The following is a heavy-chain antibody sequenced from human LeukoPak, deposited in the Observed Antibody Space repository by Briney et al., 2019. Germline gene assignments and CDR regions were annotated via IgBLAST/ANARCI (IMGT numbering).Heavy chain of an antibody. V-gene: IGHV4-30-4*01. J-gene: IGHJ3*02. CDR2: IYYSGST. CDR3: VRALGYCSGGSCYSPGGAFDI. Sequence: SETLSLTCTVSGGSISSSYWSWIRQPPGKGLEWIGYIYYSGSTYYNPSLKSRVTISVDTSKKQFSLKLSSVTAADTAVYYCVRALGYCSGGSCYSPGGAFDIWGQGTMVIVSS. CDR1: GGSISSSY. D-gene: IGHD2-15*01.